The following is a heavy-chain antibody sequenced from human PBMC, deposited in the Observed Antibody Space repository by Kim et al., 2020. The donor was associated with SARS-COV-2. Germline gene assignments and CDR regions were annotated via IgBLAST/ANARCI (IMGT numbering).Heavy chain of an antibody. CDR3: TRDRGDVDTAMVRFDY. J-gene: IGHJ4*02. V-gene: IGHV3-49*02. Sequence: SVKGRFTISRDDSKSIAYLQMNSLKTEDTAVYYCTRDRGDVDTAMVRFDYWGQGTLVTVSS. D-gene: IGHD5-18*01.